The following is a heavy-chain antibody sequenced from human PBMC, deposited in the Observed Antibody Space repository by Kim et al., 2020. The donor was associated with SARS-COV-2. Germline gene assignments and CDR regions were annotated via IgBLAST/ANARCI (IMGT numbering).Heavy chain of an antibody. V-gene: IGHV3-7*03. CDR3: ARAPHPYCTNGVCFPAY. CDR1: GFTFSTYW. D-gene: IGHD2-8*01. J-gene: IGHJ4*02. CDR2: IKQDGSEK. Sequence: GGSLRLSCAASGFTFSTYWMNWVRQAPGKGLEWVANIKQDGSEKYYVDSVKGRFTISRDNAKNSLYLQMNSLRAEDTAVYYCARAPHPYCTNGVCFPAYWGQGTLVTVSS.